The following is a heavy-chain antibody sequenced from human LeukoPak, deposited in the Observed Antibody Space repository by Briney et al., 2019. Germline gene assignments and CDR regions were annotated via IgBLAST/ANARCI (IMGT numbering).Heavy chain of an antibody. CDR1: GGSISSYY. Sequence: PSETLSLTCTVSGGSISSYYWSWIRQPPGEGLEWIAYIYYSVSTNYNPSLKSRLTISVDTSKNQFSLKLTSVTAADTAVYYCARASAHRGIAVAGVYWYFDLWGRGTLVTVSS. CDR3: ARASAHRGIAVAGVYWYFDL. CDR2: IYYSVST. D-gene: IGHD6-19*01. V-gene: IGHV4-59*01. J-gene: IGHJ2*01.